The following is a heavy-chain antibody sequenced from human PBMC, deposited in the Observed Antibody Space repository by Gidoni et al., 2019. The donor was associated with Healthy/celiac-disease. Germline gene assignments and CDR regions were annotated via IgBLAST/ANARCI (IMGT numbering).Heavy chain of an antibody. D-gene: IGHD3-22*01. CDR1: GFTFCSYA. CDR3: ARDYYYDSSGTHGY. V-gene: IGHV3-64*01. J-gene: IGHJ4*02. CDR2: ISSNGGST. Sequence: EVQLVQSWGGLVQPWGLLRFFCAASGFTFCSYAMHWVRQAPGKGLEYVSAISSNGGSTYYTNSVKGRFTSSRDNSKNTLYLQMGSLRAEDMAVYYCARDYYYDSSGTHGYWGQGTLVTVSS.